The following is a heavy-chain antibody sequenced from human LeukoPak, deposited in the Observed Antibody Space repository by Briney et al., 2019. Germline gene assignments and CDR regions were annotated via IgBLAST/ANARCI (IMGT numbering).Heavy chain of an antibody. CDR1: GGSISSYY. V-gene: IGHV4-59*01. CDR3: ARVSGYDWESFYDY. CDR2: IYYSGST. Sequence: SETLSLTCTVSGGSISSYYWSWIRQPPGKGLEWIGYIYYSGSTNYNPTLKSRVTISVDTSKNQFSLKLSSVTAADTAMYYCARVSGYDWESFYDYWGQGSLVTVSS. D-gene: IGHD5-12*01. J-gene: IGHJ4*02.